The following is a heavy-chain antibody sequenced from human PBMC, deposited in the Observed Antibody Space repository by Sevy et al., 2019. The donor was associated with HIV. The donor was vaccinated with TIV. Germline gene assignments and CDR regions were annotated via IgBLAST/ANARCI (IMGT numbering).Heavy chain of an antibody. Sequence: VSVKVSCKASGYTFTGYYMHWVRQAPGQGLEWMGWINPNSGGTNYAQKFQGRVTMTRDTSISTAYMELSRLRSDDTAVYYCARDTSQARPGSYWGQGTLVTVSS. CDR2: INPNSGGT. D-gene: IGHD6-6*01. CDR1: GYTFTGYY. V-gene: IGHV1-2*02. J-gene: IGHJ4*02. CDR3: ARDTSQARPGSY.